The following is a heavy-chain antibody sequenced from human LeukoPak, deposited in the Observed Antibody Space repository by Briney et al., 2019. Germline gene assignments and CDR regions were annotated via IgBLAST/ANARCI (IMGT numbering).Heavy chain of an antibody. CDR2: ISSSGSTI. J-gene: IGHJ4*02. Sequence: GGSLRLSCAASGFTFSSYEMNWVRQAPGKGLEWVSYISSSGSTIYYADSVKGRFTISRDNAKNSLYLQMNSLRAEDTAVYYCARVNWNVIYFDYWGQGTLVTVSS. D-gene: IGHD1-1*01. CDR1: GFTFSSYE. CDR3: ARVNWNVIYFDY. V-gene: IGHV3-48*03.